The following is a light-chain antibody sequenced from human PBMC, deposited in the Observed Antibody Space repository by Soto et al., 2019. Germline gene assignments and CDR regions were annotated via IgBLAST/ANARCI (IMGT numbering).Light chain of an antibody. Sequence: AIQLTQSPSSLSASVGDRVTITCRASQDVRGALAWYQQKPGKAPKILIYDVSVLESGVPTRFSGSGSGTDFTLTLTSLQPVDFATYYCQQFNSYPITFGQGTRLEI. CDR1: QDVRGA. CDR3: QQFNSYPIT. CDR2: DVS. V-gene: IGKV1-13*02. J-gene: IGKJ5*01.